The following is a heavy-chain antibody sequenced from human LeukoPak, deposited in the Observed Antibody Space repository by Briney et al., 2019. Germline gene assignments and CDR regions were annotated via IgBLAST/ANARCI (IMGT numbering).Heavy chain of an antibody. CDR1: GYTLTGYY. V-gene: IGHV1-2*02. J-gene: IGHJ4*02. CDR3: ARSNYYDGSGTGDH. D-gene: IGHD3-22*01. CDR2: TNPNSGGT. Sequence: ASVKVSCKASGYTLTGYYMHWVRQAPGQGLEWMGWTNPNSGGTKYAQKFQGRVTMTRDTSITTAYMELSRLRSDDTAVYYCARSNYYDGSGTGDHWGQGTLVTVSS.